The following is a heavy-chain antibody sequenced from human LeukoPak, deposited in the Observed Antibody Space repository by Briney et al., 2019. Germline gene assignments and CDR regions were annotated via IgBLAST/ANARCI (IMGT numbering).Heavy chain of an antibody. Sequence: PGGSLRLSCAASEFTFDTYWMSWVRQAPGKGLEWVANIKQDGSEKDYVDSVKGRFTISRDNAKNSLYLQMNSLRAEDTGVYYCARGDTQSKYRQFDSWGQGSLVIVSS. V-gene: IGHV3-7*04. CDR1: EFTFDTYW. J-gene: IGHJ4*02. CDR2: IKQDGSEK. CDR3: ARGDTQSKYRQFDS. D-gene: IGHD3-16*02.